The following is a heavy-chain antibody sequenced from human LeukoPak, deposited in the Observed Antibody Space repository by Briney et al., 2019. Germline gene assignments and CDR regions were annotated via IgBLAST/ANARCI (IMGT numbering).Heavy chain of an antibody. D-gene: IGHD3-16*01. CDR2: ISAHTGNT. CDR1: GYTFSNHG. V-gene: IGHV1-18*01. Sequence: ASVKVSCKASGYTFSNHGIGWVRQAPGQGLEWVRWISAHTGNTNYAQKVQGRVTMTTDTSTSTAYMELRSLTSDDTAVYYCARAEGDYDPLNWIDPWGQGTLVIVSS. J-gene: IGHJ5*02. CDR3: ARAEGDYDPLNWIDP.